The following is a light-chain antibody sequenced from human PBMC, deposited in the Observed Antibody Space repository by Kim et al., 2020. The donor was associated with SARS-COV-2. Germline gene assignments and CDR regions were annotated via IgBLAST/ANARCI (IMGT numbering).Light chain of an antibody. CDR3: QQRSNWPPGVT. J-gene: IGKJ4*01. V-gene: IGKV3-11*01. CDR1: RTVTSY. Sequence: TEGRAPLSCRASRTVTSYLAWYQQKSGQAPRLLIYDASNRAPGVPARFSGSGSGTDFTLTINSLEPEDFAVYYCQQRSNWPPGVTFGGGTKVDIK. CDR2: DAS.